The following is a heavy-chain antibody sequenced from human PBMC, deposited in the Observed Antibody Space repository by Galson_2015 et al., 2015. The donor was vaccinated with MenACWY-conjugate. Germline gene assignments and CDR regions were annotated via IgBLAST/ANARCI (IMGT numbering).Heavy chain of an antibody. Sequence: SLRLSCAASGFTFSSYSMNWVRQAPEKGLEWVSYISSSSSTIYYADSVKGRFTISRDNAKNSLYLQMNSLRAEDTAVYYCAREGGYGGNSIWGQGTLVTVSS. D-gene: IGHD4-23*01. CDR2: ISSSSSTI. CDR1: GFTFSSYS. J-gene: IGHJ4*02. CDR3: AREGGYGGNSI. V-gene: IGHV3-48*04.